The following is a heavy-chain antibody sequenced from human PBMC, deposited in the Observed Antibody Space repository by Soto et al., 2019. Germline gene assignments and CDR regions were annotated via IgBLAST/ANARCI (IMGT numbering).Heavy chain of an antibody. CDR2: IWYDGSNK. V-gene: IGHV3-33*01. Sequence: QVQLVESGGGVLKPGRSLRLSCAASGFTFSSYGMHWVRQAPGKGLEWVAVIWYDGSNKYYADSVKGRFTISRDNSKNTLYLQMNSLRAEVTAVYYCAREIAVAGTSLVYWGQGTLVTVSS. CDR1: GFTFSSYG. J-gene: IGHJ4*02. CDR3: AREIAVAGTSLVY. D-gene: IGHD6-19*01.